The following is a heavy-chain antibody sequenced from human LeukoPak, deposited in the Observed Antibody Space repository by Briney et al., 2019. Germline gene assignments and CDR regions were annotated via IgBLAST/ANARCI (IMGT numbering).Heavy chain of an antibody. CDR1: GFTFSYYY. Sequence: GGSLRLSCAASGFTFSYYYRSWIRQAAGKGLEWVSYISSSGSTIYHTDSVKGRFTISRDNAKNSMYLKMNSLRAEDTAVYYCARDPGGYYSSFYFDYWGQGTLVTVSS. CDR2: ISSSGSTI. CDR3: ARDPGGYYSSFYFDY. J-gene: IGHJ4*02. D-gene: IGHD6-6*01. V-gene: IGHV3-11*01.